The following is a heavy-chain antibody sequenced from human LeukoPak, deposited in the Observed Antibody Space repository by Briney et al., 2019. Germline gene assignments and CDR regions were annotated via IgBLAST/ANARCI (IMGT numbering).Heavy chain of an antibody. CDR3: ATDRGGSYSAIDY. Sequence: GGSLRLSCAASGFTFSSYSMNWVRQAPGKGLEWVSFISSSSSTIYYADSVKGRFTISRDNGKNSLYLQMNSLRAEDTAVYYCATDRGGSYSAIDYWGQGTLVTVSS. CDR1: GFTFSSYS. J-gene: IGHJ4*02. V-gene: IGHV3-48*04. D-gene: IGHD1-26*01. CDR2: ISSSSSTI.